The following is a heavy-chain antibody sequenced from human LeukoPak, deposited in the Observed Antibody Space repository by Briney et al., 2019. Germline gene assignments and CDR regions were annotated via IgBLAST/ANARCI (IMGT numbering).Heavy chain of an antibody. V-gene: IGHV3-23*01. CDR3: ASWLTGIAVAEDAFDI. D-gene: IGHD6-19*01. CDR1: GFTFSSYA. J-gene: IGHJ3*02. Sequence: GGSLRLSCAASGFTFSSYAMSWVRQAPGKGLEWVSAISGSGGSTYYADSVKGRFTISRDNSKNTLYLQMNSLRAEDTAVYYCASWLTGIAVAEDAFDIWGQGTMVTVSS. CDR2: ISGSGGST.